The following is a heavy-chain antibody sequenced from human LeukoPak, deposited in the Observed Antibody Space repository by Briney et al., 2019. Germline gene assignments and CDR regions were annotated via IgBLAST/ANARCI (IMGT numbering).Heavy chain of an antibody. J-gene: IGHJ4*02. CDR3: VRRGNRWGDY. V-gene: IGHV3-7*01. D-gene: IGHD3-16*01. CDR2: IKQDGSEK. Sequence: PGGSLRLSCAASGFTFSSYRMSWVRQAPGKGLEWVANIKQDGSEKYYVDSVKGRFTISRDNAKNSVYLQMNSLRAEDTAVYYCVRRGNRWGDYWGQGTLVTVSS. CDR1: GFTFSSYR.